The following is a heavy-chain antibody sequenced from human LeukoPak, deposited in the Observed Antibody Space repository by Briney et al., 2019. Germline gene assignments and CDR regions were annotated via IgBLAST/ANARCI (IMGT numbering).Heavy chain of an antibody. Sequence: PSETLSLTCTVSAGSMSSYDWSWIRQPPGKGLEWIGYMYYSGSTKYNPSLKSRITISVDTSKNQFSLKLSSVTAADTAVYYCARSSTGSYFDYWGQGTLVTVSS. CDR2: MYYSGST. CDR3: ARSSTGSYFDY. D-gene: IGHD3-3*02. V-gene: IGHV4-59*01. J-gene: IGHJ4*02. CDR1: AGSMSSYD.